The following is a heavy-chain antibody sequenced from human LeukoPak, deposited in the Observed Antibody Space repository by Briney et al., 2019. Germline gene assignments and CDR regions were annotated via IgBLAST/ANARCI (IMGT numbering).Heavy chain of an antibody. V-gene: IGHV3-53*01. D-gene: IGHD3-3*01. J-gene: IGHJ4*02. Sequence: GGSLRLSCTVSGFTVSSNSMSWVRQAPGKGLEWVSFIYSDNTHYSDSVKGRFTISRDNSKNTLYLQMNSLRAEDTAVYYCATITIFGVVNDYWGQGTLVTVSS. CDR3: ATITIFGVVNDY. CDR1: GFTVSSNS. CDR2: IYSDNT.